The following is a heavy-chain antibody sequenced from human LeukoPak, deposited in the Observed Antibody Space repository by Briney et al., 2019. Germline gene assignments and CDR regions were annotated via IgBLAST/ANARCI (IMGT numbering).Heavy chain of an antibody. CDR3: ARSYGSGSYYGNWFDP. Sequence: SETLSLTCTASGGSISSYYWSWIRQPPGKGLEWIGYIYYSGSTNYNPSLKSRVTISVDTSKNQFSLKLSSVTAADTAVYYCARSYGSGSYYGNWFDPWGQGTLVTVSS. D-gene: IGHD3-10*01. V-gene: IGHV4-59*01. CDR1: GGSISSYY. CDR2: IYYSGST. J-gene: IGHJ5*02.